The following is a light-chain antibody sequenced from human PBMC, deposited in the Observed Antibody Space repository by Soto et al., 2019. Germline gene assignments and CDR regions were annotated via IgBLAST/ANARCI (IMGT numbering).Light chain of an antibody. CDR2: GAT. J-gene: IGKJ4*01. CDR1: QSVRSN. Sequence: EIVLTQSPATLSVSPGERATLSCRASQSVRSNLAWYQQKPGQAPRLLIFGATTRATNISARFTGSGSGTEFNLTISSLQSEDFAVYYCQQYVNCPPLTFGGGNKVEIK. CDR3: QQYVNCPPLT. V-gene: IGKV3-15*01.